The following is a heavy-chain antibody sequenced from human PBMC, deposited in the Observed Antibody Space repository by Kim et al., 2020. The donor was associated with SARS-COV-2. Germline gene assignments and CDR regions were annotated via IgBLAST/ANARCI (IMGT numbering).Heavy chain of an antibody. D-gene: IGHD3-10*01. V-gene: IGHV4-59*01. CDR3: ASTPLYYYGSGSLNFDY. J-gene: IGHJ4*02. Sequence: RKSRVTISVDTSKNQFSLKLSSVTAADTAVYYCASTPLYYYGSGSLNFDYWGQGTLVTVSS.